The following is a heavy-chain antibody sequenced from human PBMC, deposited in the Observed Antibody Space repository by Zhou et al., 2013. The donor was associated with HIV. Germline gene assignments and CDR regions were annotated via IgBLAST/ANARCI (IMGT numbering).Heavy chain of an antibody. V-gene: IGHV1-69*05. J-gene: IGHJ6*04. CDR1: GGTFSTHA. Sequence: QVQLVQSGAEVKKPGSSVKVSCKASGGTFSTHAISWVRQAPGQGLEWMGAIIPMLGGADYAPKFRGRVTITTDDSTTTAYMELSSLRSDDTAVYYCATEEYKLGMGVWGRGTTVIVSS. CDR3: ATEEYKLGMGV. D-gene: IGHD1-1*01. CDR2: IIPMLGGA.